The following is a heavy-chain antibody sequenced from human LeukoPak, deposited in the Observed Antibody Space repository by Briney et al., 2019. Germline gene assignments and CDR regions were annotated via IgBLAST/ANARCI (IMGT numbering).Heavy chain of an antibody. J-gene: IGHJ4*02. CDR3: ARDCLPKGTAMGY. D-gene: IGHD5-18*01. V-gene: IGHV1-18*01. Sequence: ASVKVSCKASGYTFTSYDINWVRQAPGQGLEWMGWISAYNGNTNYAQKLQGRVTMTRDTSTSTVYMELSSLRSEDTAVYYCARDCLPKGTAMGYWGQGTLVTVSS. CDR1: GYTFTSYD. CDR2: ISAYNGNT.